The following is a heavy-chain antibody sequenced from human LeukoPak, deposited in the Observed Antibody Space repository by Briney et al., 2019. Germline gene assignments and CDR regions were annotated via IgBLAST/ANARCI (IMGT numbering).Heavy chain of an antibody. CDR1: GGSISSYY. CDR3: ARRMGQQLGVDAFDV. Sequence: PSETLSLTCTVSGGSISSYYWNWIRQPPGKGLEWIGYIYYSGRTNYNPSLKSRVTISVDTSKNQFSLKLSSVTAADKAVYFCARRMGQQLGVDAFDVWGQGTMVTVSS. V-gene: IGHV4-59*01. D-gene: IGHD6-13*01. J-gene: IGHJ3*01. CDR2: IYYSGRT.